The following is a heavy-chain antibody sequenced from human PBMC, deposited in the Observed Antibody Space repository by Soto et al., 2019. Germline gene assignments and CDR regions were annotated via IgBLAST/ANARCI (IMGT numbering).Heavy chain of an antibody. CDR2: INAGNGNT. CDR3: ARGGSLYWYFDL. D-gene: IGHD1-26*01. Sequence: ASVKVSCKASGYTFTSYAMHWVRQAPGQRLEWMGWINAGNGNTKYSQKFQGRVTITRDTSASTAYMELSSLSSEDTAVYYCARGGSLYWYFDLWGRGTMVTVSS. V-gene: IGHV1-3*01. CDR1: GYTFTSYA. J-gene: IGHJ2*01.